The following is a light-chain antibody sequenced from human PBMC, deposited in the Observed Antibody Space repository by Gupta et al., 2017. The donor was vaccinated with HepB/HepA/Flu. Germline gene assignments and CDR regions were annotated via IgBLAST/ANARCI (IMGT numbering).Light chain of an antibody. CDR1: QSVSSSY. Sequence: VFTQSPGTLSLSPGERATLSCRASQSVSSSYLAWYQQKPGQAPRLLIYGASSRATGIPDRFSGSGSGTDFTLTISRLEPEDFAVYYCQQYGSSPRTFGQGTKVEIK. CDR2: GAS. J-gene: IGKJ1*01. CDR3: QQYGSSPRT. V-gene: IGKV3-20*01.